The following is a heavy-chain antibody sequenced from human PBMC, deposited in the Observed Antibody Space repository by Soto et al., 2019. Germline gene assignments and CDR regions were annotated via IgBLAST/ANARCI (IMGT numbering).Heavy chain of an antibody. Sequence: QVQLVQSGAEVKKPGASVKVSCKASGYTFTSYGISWVRQAPGQGLEWMGWISAYNGNTNYAQKLQGRVTMTTDTATSTAYMERRGLRSDDTAVYYCARDAPQLASYYYYGMDVWGQGTTVTVSS. V-gene: IGHV1-18*01. CDR2: ISAYNGNT. CDR1: GYTFTSYG. CDR3: ARDAPQLASYYYYGMDV. D-gene: IGHD6-13*01. J-gene: IGHJ6*02.